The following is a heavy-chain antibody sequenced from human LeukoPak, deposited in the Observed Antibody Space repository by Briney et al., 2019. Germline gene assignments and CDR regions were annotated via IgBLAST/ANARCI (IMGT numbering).Heavy chain of an antibody. CDR1: GFTVSNAW. CDR2: IKSKTDGGTT. CDR3: TTDYRIQLWLPDFDY. D-gene: IGHD5-18*01. J-gene: IGHJ4*02. Sequence: PGGSLRLSCAASGFTVSNAWMSWVRQAPGKGLEWVGRIKSKTDGGTTDYAAPVKGRFTISRDDSKNTLYLQMNSLKTEDTAVYYCTTDYRIQLWLPDFDYWGQGTLVTVSS. V-gene: IGHV3-15*01.